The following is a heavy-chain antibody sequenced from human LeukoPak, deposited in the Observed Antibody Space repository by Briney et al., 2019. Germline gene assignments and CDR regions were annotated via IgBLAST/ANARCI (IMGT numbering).Heavy chain of an antibody. Sequence: PSQTLSLTCTVSGGSISIGGYYWSWIRQHPGKGLEWIGYIYYSGTTYYNPSLRSRVAISVDTSKNQFSLKLTSVTAADTAVYYCARDPGITGALPLNALDIWGQGTMVAVSS. CDR3: ARDPGITGALPLNALDI. J-gene: IGHJ3*02. CDR2: IYYSGTT. D-gene: IGHD1-26*01. CDR1: GGSISIGGYY. V-gene: IGHV4-31*03.